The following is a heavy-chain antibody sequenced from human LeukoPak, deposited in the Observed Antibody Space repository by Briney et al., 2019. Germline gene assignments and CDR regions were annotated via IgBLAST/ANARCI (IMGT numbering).Heavy chain of an antibody. Sequence: GGSLRLSCAASGFTFSSYGMHWVRQAPGKGLEWVAVISYDGSNKYYADSVKGRFTISRDNSKNTLYLQMNSLRAEDTAVYHCAKDSRSGWYFLGDYWGQGTLVTVSS. J-gene: IGHJ4*02. CDR3: AKDSRSGWYFLGDY. D-gene: IGHD6-19*01. CDR2: ISYDGSNK. CDR1: GFTFSSYG. V-gene: IGHV3-30*18.